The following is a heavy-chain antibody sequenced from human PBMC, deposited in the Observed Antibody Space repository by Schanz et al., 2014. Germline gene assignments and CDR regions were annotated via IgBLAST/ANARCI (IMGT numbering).Heavy chain of an antibody. Sequence: DVQLLESGGGLVQPGGSLRLSCGGSGFTFSTYAMSWVRQAPGKGLEWVSAISGSGGSTYYADSVKGRFTISRDNSKNTLYLQMNSLRAEDTAVYYCAKDASHGDYDYYFDFWGQGTLVTVSS. J-gene: IGHJ4*02. CDR1: GFTFSTYA. CDR2: ISGSGGST. D-gene: IGHD3-22*01. CDR3: AKDASHGDYDYYFDF. V-gene: IGHV3-23*01.